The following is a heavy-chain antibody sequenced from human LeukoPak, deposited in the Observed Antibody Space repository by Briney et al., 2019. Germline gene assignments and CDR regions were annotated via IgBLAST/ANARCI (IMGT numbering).Heavy chain of an antibody. CDR3: VRASGPFDI. CDR1: GFTFSSYS. D-gene: IGHD6-25*01. V-gene: IGHV3-33*08. J-gene: IGHJ3*02. CDR2: IWSDGSEK. Sequence: PGGSLRLSCAASGFTFSSYSMNWVRQAPGKGLEWVAVIWSDGSEKYYADSVKGRLTISRDNSKSTLYLQMNSLRVEDTAVYYCVRASGPFDIWGQGTMVTVSS.